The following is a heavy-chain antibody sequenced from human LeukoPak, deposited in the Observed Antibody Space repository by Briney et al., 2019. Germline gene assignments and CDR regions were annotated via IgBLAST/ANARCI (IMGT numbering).Heavy chain of an antibody. J-gene: IGHJ3*02. CDR2: IKQDGSEK. Sequence: GGSLRLSCAASGFTFSSYWMSWVRQAPGKGLEWVANIKQDGSEKYYVDSVKGRFTISRDNAKSTLYLQMNSLRAEDTAVYYCSRGGYHHGFDIWGQGTMVTVSS. CDR1: GFTFSSYW. D-gene: IGHD3-16*02. V-gene: IGHV3-7*01. CDR3: SRGGYHHGFDI.